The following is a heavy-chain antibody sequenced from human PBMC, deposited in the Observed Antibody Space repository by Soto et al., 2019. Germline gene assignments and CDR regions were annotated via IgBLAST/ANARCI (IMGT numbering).Heavy chain of an antibody. D-gene: IGHD2-15*01. CDR3: ARGLSRRMLNYLDP. CDR2: ISFGSSFT. CDR1: GFTSSDYY. J-gene: IGHJ5*02. Sequence: GGSLRLSCAASGFTSSDYYMTWLRQAPGKGPECISYISFGSSFTNYADSVEGRFTISRDNAKNTLYLQMNSLRVEDTAVYYCARGLSRRMLNYLDPWGQGVLVTVSS. V-gene: IGHV3-11*06.